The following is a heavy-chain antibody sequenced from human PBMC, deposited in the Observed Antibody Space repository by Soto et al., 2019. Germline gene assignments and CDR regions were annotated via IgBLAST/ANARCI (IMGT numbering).Heavy chain of an antibody. Sequence: GGSLRLSCAASGFTFSSYWMHWARQAPGKGLVWVSRINSDGSSATYADSVKGRFTVSRDNAKNTLYLQMNSLRAEDTAVYYCARDLPTNGDGMDVWGQGTTVTVSS. CDR1: GFTFSSYW. V-gene: IGHV3-74*01. D-gene: IGHD2-8*01. CDR3: ARDLPTNGDGMDV. J-gene: IGHJ6*02. CDR2: INSDGSSA.